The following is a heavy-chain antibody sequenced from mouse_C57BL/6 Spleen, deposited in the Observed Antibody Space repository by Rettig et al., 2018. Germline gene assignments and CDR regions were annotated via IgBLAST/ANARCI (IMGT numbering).Heavy chain of an antibody. CDR2: IYPGSGNT. V-gene: IGHV1-84*01. Sequence: QRPGQGLEWIGWIYPGSGNTKYNEKFKGKATLTVDTSSSTAYMQLSSLTSEDSAVYFCARDYGGYFDYWGQGTTLTVSS. J-gene: IGHJ2*01. D-gene: IGHD1-1*02. CDR3: ARDYGGYFDY.